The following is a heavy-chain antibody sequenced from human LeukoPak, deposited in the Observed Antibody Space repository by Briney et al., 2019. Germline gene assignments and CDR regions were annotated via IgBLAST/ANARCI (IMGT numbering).Heavy chain of an antibody. D-gene: IGHD3-22*01. V-gene: IGHV4-31*03. CDR3: ARSYDSSGYPDY. Sequence: PSQTLSLTCTVSGGSISSGGYYWSWIRQHPGKGLEWVGYIYYSGSTYYNPSLKSRVTISVDTSKNQFSLKLSSVTAADTAMYYCARSYDSSGYPDYWGQGTLVAVSS. CDR2: IYYSGST. CDR1: GGSISSGGYY. J-gene: IGHJ4*02.